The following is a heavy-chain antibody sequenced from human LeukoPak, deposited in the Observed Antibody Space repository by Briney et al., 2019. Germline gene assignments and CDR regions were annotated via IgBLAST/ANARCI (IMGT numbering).Heavy chain of an antibody. J-gene: IGHJ4*02. CDR1: GFSLSTSGVG. D-gene: IGHD6-6*01. CDR3: AHGPNDYSSSSRSLNFDY. V-gene: IGHV2-5*02. CDR2: IYWDDDK. Sequence: SGPTLVKPTQTLTLTGTFSGFSLSTSGVGVGWIRQPPGKALEWLALIYWDDDKRYSPALKGRLTITKDTSKNQVVLTMTNMDPVDTATYYCAHGPNDYSSSSRSLNFDYWGQGTLVTVSS.